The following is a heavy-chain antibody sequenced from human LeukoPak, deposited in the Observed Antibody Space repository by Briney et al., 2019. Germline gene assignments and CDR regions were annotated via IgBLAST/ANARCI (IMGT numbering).Heavy chain of an antibody. CDR1: DVSISSYW. CDR2: VFSSGNT. Sequence: SETLSLTCSVSDVSISSYWWSWIRQPPGKGLEWIAYVFSSGNTNYNPSLKGRVTISVDISKNQFSLKVTSVTAADTAVYYCASSNGFDWSPEYYVDVWGKGTSVTVSS. J-gene: IGHJ6*03. CDR3: ASSNGFDWSPEYYVDV. D-gene: IGHD3-9*01. V-gene: IGHV4-59*01.